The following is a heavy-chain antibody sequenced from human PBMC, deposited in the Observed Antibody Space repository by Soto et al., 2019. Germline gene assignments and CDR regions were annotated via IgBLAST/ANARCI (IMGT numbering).Heavy chain of an antibody. V-gene: IGHV1-58*01. CDR3: AARGYYGSAGAFTYYYYGMDV. Sequence: SVKVSCKASGFTFTSSAVQWVRQARGQRLGWIGWIVVGSGNTNYAQKFQERVTITRDMSTSTAYMELSSLRSEDTAVYYCAARGYYGSAGAFTYYYYGMDVWGQGTTVTVSS. D-gene: IGHD3-10*01. CDR1: GFTFTSSA. CDR2: IVVGSGNT. J-gene: IGHJ6*02.